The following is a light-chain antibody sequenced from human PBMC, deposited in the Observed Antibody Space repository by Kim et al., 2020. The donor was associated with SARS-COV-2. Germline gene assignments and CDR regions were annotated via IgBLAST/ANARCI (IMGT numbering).Light chain of an antibody. J-gene: IGKJ3*01. V-gene: IGKV2-30*01. Sequence: PASNSCRFSQSLVYGDGNTYWNWFDQRPGQSPRRIIYKVSNRDSGVPDRFSGSGSGTDFTLQISRVEAEDVGVYYCMQGTHWPFTFGPGTKVDIK. CDR2: KVS. CDR1: QSLVYGDGNTY. CDR3: MQGTHWPFT.